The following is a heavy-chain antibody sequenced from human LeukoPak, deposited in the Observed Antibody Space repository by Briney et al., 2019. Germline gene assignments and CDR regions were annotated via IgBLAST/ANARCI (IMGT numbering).Heavy chain of an antibody. J-gene: IGHJ3*02. D-gene: IGHD3-22*01. CDR2: ISYDGRYQ. V-gene: IGHV3-30*04. Sequence: PGRSLRLSCAASGFTFNMYRLHWVRQAPGKGVEWVAVISYDGRYQFYADSVKGRFTVSRDNTKNTLSLQMNSLRAEDTAVYHCARMMTYFDGSGHDIQRGAFDIWGQGTMVTVS. CDR1: GFTFNMYR. CDR3: ARMMTYFDGSGHDIQRGAFDI.